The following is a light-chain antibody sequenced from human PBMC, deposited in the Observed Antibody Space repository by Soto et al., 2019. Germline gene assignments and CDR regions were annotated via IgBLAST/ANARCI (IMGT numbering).Light chain of an antibody. V-gene: IGLV2-23*02. CDR1: SRDVGTYSL. CDR3: CSYAGSSTYV. CDR2: EIF. Sequence: QSVLTQPASVSGSPGQSITISCTGTSRDVGTYSLVSWYQQHPGKAPKLLVYEIFRRPSGVSDRFSGSKSGNTASLTISGLQPEEEADYYCCSYAGSSTYVFGIGTKVTVL. J-gene: IGLJ1*01.